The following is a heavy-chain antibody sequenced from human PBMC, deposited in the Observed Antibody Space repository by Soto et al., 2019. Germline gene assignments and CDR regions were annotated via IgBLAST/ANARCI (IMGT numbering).Heavy chain of an antibody. CDR3: RTTARRDPFDY. CDR1: GFDFSSYW. J-gene: IGHJ4*02. V-gene: IGHV3-7*03. CDR2: IRPDGSEE. Sequence: GGSLRLCCAASGFDFSSYWMTWVRQAPGKGLQWVAIIRPDGSEEKYVDFMRGRFTISIDNAKNLVYLQMTSLRAEDTAVCYCRTTARRDPFDYPARRTIVTVSA.